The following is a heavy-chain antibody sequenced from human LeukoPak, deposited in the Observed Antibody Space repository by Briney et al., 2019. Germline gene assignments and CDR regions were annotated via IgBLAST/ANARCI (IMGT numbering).Heavy chain of an antibody. D-gene: IGHD3-22*01. Sequence: GGSLRLSCAASGFTFSDYYMSWIRQAPGKGLEWVAGISGSGGSTNYADSVKGRFTISRDNPKNTLYLQMNRLRAEDTAVYFCAKRGVVIRVILVGFHKEAYYFDSWGQGALVTVSP. CDR1: GFTFSDYY. CDR2: ISGSGGST. J-gene: IGHJ4*02. V-gene: IGHV3-23*01. CDR3: AKRGVVIRVILVGFHKEAYYFDS.